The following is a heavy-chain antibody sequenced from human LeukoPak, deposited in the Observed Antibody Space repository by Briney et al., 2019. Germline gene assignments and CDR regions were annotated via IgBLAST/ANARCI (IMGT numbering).Heavy chain of an antibody. Sequence: GGSLRLSCAASGFTFSDYGMHWVRQAPGKGLEWVAVISYDGSNKYYADSVKGRFTLSRDNSKNTLYLQMNRLRTEDTAVYYCAKVKTCSFYYFDPWGQGTLVTVSS. V-gene: IGHV3-30*18. CDR1: GFTFSDYG. J-gene: IGHJ4*02. D-gene: IGHD2/OR15-2a*01. CDR3: AKVKTCSFYYFDP. CDR2: ISYDGSNK.